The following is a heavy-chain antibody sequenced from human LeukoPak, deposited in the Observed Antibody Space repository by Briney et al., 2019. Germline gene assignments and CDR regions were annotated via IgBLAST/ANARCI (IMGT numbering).Heavy chain of an antibody. D-gene: IGHD3-10*01. CDR3: SRDFGGA. Sequence: GGSLRLSCAASGFAFSSYWMHWVRQAPGKGLVWVSRIKSDGSYTSYADSVKGRFTISRDNAKNTLYLQMNSLRAEDTAVYYCSRDFGGAWGQGTLVTVSS. CDR2: IKSDGSYT. J-gene: IGHJ5*02. CDR1: GFAFSSYW. V-gene: IGHV3-74*01.